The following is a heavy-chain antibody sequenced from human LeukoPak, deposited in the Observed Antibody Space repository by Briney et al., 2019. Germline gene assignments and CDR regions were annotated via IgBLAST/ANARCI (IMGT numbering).Heavy chain of an antibody. J-gene: IGHJ5*02. Sequence: GGSLRLSCAASGFTFSNYNMNWVRQAPGKGLEWVSSITSSSTYIYYADSVKGRFTISRDNAKNMLYLQINSLRVEDTAIYYCARGGKLEPTAMASWGQGSPVVVAS. V-gene: IGHV3-21*01. D-gene: IGHD5-18*01. CDR1: GFTFSNYN. CDR2: ITSSSTYI. CDR3: ARGGKLEPTAMAS.